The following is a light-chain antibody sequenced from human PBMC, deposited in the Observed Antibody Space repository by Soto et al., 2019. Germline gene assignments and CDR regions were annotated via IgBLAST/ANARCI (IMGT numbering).Light chain of an antibody. J-gene: IGLJ1*01. V-gene: IGLV2-23*01. CDR2: EGS. CDR3: CSYAGSSTLYV. Sequence: QSALTQPASVSGSPGKSITISCTGTSSDIGSYNLVSWDQQHPGKAPKLMIYEGSKRPSGVSNRFSGSKSGNTASLTISGLQAEDEADYYCCSYAGSSTLYVFGTGTKLTVL. CDR1: SSDIGSYNL.